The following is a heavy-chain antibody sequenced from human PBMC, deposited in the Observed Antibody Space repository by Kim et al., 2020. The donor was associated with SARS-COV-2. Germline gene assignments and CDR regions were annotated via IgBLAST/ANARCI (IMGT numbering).Heavy chain of an antibody. CDR2: IIPIFGTA. V-gene: IGHV1-69*13. CDR1: GGTFSSYA. Sequence: SVKVSCKASGGTFSSYAISWVRQAPGQGLEWMGGIIPIFGTANYAQKFQGRVTITADESTSTAYMELSSLRSEDTAVYYCAREGSLNKGSSWYYWGQGTLVTVSS. D-gene: IGHD6-13*01. J-gene: IGHJ4*02. CDR3: AREGSLNKGSSWYY.